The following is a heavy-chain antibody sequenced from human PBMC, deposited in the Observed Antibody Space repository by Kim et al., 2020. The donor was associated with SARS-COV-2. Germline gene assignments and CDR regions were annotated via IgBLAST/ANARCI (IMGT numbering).Heavy chain of an antibody. J-gene: IGHJ6*02. D-gene: IGHD3-3*01. CDR1: GDSIRSDH. CDR2: IYRSGST. V-gene: IGHV4-4*07. Sequence: SETLSLTCTVSGDSIRSDHWSWIRQPAGKGLEWIGRIYRSGSTDYSPSLKSRVTMSLDTSKNQFSLRLTSVTAADTAGYYCARIRYDFWSGSRDGMDVWGQGITVIVSS. CDR3: ARIRYDFWSGSRDGMDV.